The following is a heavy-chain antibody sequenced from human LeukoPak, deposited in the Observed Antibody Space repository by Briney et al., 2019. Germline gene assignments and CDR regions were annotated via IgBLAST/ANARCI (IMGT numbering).Heavy chain of an antibody. CDR2: IIPIFGTA. J-gene: IGHJ4*02. CDR3: ARDLFYKKDSSGYG. V-gene: IGHV1-69*13. Sequence: GASVKVSCKASGGTFSNYAISWVRQAAGQGLEWMGGIIPIFGTANYAQKFQGRVTITADESTSTAYMELSSLRSEDTAVYYCARDLFYKKDSSGYGWGQGTLVTVSS. D-gene: IGHD3-22*01. CDR1: GGTFSNYA.